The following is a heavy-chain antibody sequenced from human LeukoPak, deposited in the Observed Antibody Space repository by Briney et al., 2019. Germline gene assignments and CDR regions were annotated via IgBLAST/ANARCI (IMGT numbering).Heavy chain of an antibody. CDR2: IYYSGST. Sequence: PSETLSLTCTVSGGSISSGSYYWGWIRQPPGKGVEWIGNIYYSGSTYYNPSLKSRVTISVDTSNNHFSLKLSSVTAADTAVYYCARYSGNPTAFDYWGQGTLVTVSS. J-gene: IGHJ4*02. V-gene: IGHV4-39*02. D-gene: IGHD1-26*01. CDR1: GGSISSGSYY. CDR3: ARYSGNPTAFDY.